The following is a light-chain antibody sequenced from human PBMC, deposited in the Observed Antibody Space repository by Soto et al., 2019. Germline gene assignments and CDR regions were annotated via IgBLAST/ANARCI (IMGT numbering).Light chain of an antibody. J-gene: IGKJ2*01. CDR1: QYISNY. Sequence: EILMTQSPSCLSASVGDRVTITCRANQYISNYLNWYQQKPGKAPKFLIYAASSLQSGVSSRFSGSGSGTDFTLTISGLQPEDLAIYYCQQSYTSPYTFGPGTKVDIK. CDR2: AAS. V-gene: IGKV1-39*01. CDR3: QQSYTSPYT.